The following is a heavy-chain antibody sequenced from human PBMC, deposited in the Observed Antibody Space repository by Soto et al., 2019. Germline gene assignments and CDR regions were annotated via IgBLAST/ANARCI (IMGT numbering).Heavy chain of an antibody. V-gene: IGHV3-11*01. D-gene: IGHD3-3*01. CDR2: ISSSGSTI. J-gene: IGHJ4*02. CDR3: ARVIRFLEWLPAVGYFDY. CDR1: GFTFSDYY. Sequence: PGGSLRLSCAASGFTFSDYYMSWIRQAPGKGLEWVSYISSSGSTIYYADSVKGRFTISRDNAKNSLYLQMNSLRAEDTAVYYCARVIRFLEWLPAVGYFDYWGQGTLVTVSS.